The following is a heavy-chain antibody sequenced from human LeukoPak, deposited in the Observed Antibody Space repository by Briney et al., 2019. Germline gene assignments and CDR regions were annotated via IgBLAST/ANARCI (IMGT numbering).Heavy chain of an antibody. CDR2: IYDSGST. CDR3: ASGGARDSGYYHD. D-gene: IGHD3-22*01. CDR1: GGSISSGGYA. V-gene: IGHV4-30-2*01. Sequence: PSQTLSLTCAVSGGSISSGGYAWSWIRQPPGKGPEWVSYIYDSGSTYYNPSLKSRVTISVDRSKNQFYLKLSSLTAADTAVYYCASGGARDSGYYHDWGQGTLVTVSS. J-gene: IGHJ4*02.